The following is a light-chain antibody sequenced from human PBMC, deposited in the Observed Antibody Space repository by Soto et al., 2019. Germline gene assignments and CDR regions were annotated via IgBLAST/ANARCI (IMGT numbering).Light chain of an antibody. CDR3: QQYGSSSWT. J-gene: IGKJ1*01. V-gene: IGKV3-20*01. CDR2: GAS. Sequence: EIVMTRSPATLSVSPGERATLSCRASQSVSSSYLAWYQQKPGQAPRLPIYGASSRATGIPDRFSGSGSGTDFTLTISRLEPEDFAVYYCQQYGSSSWTFGQGTKVDIK. CDR1: QSVSSSY.